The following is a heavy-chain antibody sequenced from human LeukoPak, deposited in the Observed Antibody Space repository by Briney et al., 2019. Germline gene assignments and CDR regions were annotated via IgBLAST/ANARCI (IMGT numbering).Heavy chain of an antibody. J-gene: IGHJ4*02. D-gene: IGHD3-22*01. CDR3: ARSYNYRFDY. CDR2: LSSDGRGT. V-gene: IGHV3-74*01. Sequence: PGGSLRLSCEVSGFTVSTYWMHWVRQGPGKGLEWVARLSSDGRGTNYADFVKGRATISRDNAKNTLFLEMSGLRADDTAVYYCARSYNYRFDYWGQGTLVVVSS. CDR1: GFTVSTYW.